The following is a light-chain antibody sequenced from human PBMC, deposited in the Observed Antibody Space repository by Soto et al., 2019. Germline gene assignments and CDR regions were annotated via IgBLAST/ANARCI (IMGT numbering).Light chain of an antibody. J-gene: IGLJ1*01. CDR3: SSFTNTDTLV. CDR2: EVR. Sequence: QYVLTQPASVSGSPGQSITISCTGTSYNVGFYNYVSWYQQNPGKAPKLMIYEVRNRPSGVSNRFSGSKSGNTASLTISGLQAEDEADYYCSSFTNTDTLVFGTGTKLTAL. V-gene: IGLV2-14*01. CDR1: SYNVGFYNY.